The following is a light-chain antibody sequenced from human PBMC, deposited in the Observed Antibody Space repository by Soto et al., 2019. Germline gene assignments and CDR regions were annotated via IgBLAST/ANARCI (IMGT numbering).Light chain of an antibody. Sequence: DIVMTQSPDSLAVSLGERATINCKSSQNVLYSSNNKNYLAWYQQKLGQPXKXXIRWASTRESGVPDRFSGSVSGTDLTITISSLQAEDAEVYYCQQYYSTPWTFGQGTKVDIK. J-gene: IGKJ1*01. CDR3: QQYYSTPWT. CDR2: WAS. CDR1: QNVLYSSNNKNY. V-gene: IGKV4-1*01.